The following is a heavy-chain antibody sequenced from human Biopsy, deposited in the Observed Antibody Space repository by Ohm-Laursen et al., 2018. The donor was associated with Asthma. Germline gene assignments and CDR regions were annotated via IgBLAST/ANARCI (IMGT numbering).Heavy chain of an antibody. V-gene: IGHV3-7*01. J-gene: IGHJ4*02. CDR3: ARGDGGWLAGIRGDY. Sequence: SLRLSCTAAGFTFGDYWMSWVRQVPGQGLEWVANIKHDGSEKNHVDSLKGRFTISRDNAKGTTDLQMSSLRDDDTAVYYCARGDGGWLAGIRGDYWGQGVLVTVSS. D-gene: IGHD3-10*01. CDR2: IKHDGSEK. CDR1: GFTFGDYW.